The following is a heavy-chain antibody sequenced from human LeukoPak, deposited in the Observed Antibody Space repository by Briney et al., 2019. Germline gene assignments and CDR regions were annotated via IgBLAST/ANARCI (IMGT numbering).Heavy chain of an antibody. Sequence: SETLSLTCTVSGGSISSSSYYWGWIRQPPGKGLEWIGSIYYSGSTYYNPSLKSRVTISVDTSKNQFSLKLSSVTAADTAVYYCARYGAGSSWYGDFDYWGQGTLVTVSS. J-gene: IGHJ4*02. CDR2: IYYSGST. V-gene: IGHV4-39*01. CDR1: GGSISSSSYY. CDR3: ARYGAGSSWYGDFDY. D-gene: IGHD6-13*01.